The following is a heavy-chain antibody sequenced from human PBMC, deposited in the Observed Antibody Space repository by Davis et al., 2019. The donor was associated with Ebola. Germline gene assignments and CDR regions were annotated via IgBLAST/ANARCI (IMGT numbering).Heavy chain of an antibody. V-gene: IGHV3-7*03. Sequence: PGGSLRLSCAASGFTFSSYWMSWVRQAPGKGLEWVANIKQDGSEKYYVDSVKGRFTISRDNAKNSLYLQMNSLRAEDTAVYYCARDIRFLENYYMDVWGKGTTVTVSS. CDR2: IKQDGSEK. CDR1: GFTFSSYW. CDR3: ARDIRFLENYYMDV. D-gene: IGHD3-3*01. J-gene: IGHJ6*03.